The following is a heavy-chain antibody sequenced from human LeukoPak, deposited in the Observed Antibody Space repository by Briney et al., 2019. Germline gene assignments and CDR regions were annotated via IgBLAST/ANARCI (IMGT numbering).Heavy chain of an antibody. CDR3: TTELYCGGDCYPGD. D-gene: IGHD2-21*02. CDR1: GFTFSNAW. CDR2: IQSKTDSGTT. Sequence: PGGSLRLSCAASGFTFSNAWMSWVRQAPGKGLEWVGRIQSKTDSGTTDYAAPVKGRFTISRDDSKNTLYLQMNSLKTDDTAVYYCTTELYCGGDCYPGDWGQGTLVTVSS. V-gene: IGHV3-15*01. J-gene: IGHJ4*02.